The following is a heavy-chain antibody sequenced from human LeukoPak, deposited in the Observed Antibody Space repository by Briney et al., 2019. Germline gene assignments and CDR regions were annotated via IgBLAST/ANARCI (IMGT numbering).Heavy chain of an antibody. CDR2: IKQDGSEK. D-gene: IGHD5-18*01. CDR1: GFTFSDYW. CDR3: ARWQLGAMVYFDY. V-gene: IGHV3-7*01. Sequence: GGSLRLSCGVSGFTFSDYWMNWVRQAPGKGLEWVASIKQDGSEKFYVDSVKGRFTISRDNAKNSLYLQMSSLRAEDTAVYYCARWQLGAMVYFDYWGQGTLVTVSS. J-gene: IGHJ4*02.